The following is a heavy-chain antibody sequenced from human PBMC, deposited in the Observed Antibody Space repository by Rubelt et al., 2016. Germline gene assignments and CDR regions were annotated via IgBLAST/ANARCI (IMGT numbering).Heavy chain of an antibody. D-gene: IGHD5-12*01. CDR2: IYYSGST. CDR1: GGSFSGYY. V-gene: IGHV4-34*11. CDR3: ARYGGYSGYYYFDY. Sequence: QVQLQQWGAGLLKPSETLSLTCAVYGGSFSGYYWSWIRQPPGKGLEWIGYIYYSGSTNYNPSLNSRVTISVDTSRNQFSLNLSSVTAADTAVYYCARYGGYSGYYYFDYWGQGTLVTVSS. J-gene: IGHJ4*02.